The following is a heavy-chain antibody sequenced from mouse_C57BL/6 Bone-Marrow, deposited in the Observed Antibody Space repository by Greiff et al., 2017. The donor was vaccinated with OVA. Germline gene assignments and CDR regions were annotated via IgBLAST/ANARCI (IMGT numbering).Heavy chain of an antibody. V-gene: IGHV1-69*01. CDR2: IDPSDSYT. Sequence: VQLQQPGAELVMPGASVKLSCKASGYTFTSYWMHWVKQRPGQGLEWIGEIDPSDSYTNYNQKFKGKSTLTVDKSSSTAYMQLSSLTSEDSAVYYCARSDYYGSPHFDYWGQGTTLTVSS. D-gene: IGHD1-1*01. J-gene: IGHJ2*01. CDR1: GYTFTSYW. CDR3: ARSDYYGSPHFDY.